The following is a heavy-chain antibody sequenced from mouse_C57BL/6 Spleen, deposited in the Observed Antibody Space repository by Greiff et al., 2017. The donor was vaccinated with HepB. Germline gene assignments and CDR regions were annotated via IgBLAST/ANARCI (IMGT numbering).Heavy chain of an antibody. V-gene: IGHV7-1*01. D-gene: IGHD1-1*01. CDR1: GFTFSDFY. J-gene: IGHJ1*03. CDR2: SRNKANDYTT. Sequence: EVQRVESGGGLVQSGRSLRLSCATSGFTFSDFYMEWVRQAPGKGLEWIAASRNKANDYTTEYSASVKGRFIVSRDTSQSILYLQMNALRAEDTAIYYCARDAYYYYGSNDWYFDVWGTGTTVTVSS. CDR3: ARDAYYYYGSNDWYFDV.